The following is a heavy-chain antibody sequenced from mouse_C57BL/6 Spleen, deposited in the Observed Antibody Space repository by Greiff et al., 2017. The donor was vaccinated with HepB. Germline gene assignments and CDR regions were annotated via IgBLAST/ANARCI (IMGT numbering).Heavy chain of an antibody. CDR3: ARYYGSSSPSWFAY. CDR2: IYPRSGNT. J-gene: IGHJ3*01. D-gene: IGHD1-1*01. Sequence: VQLQQSGAELARPGASVKLSCKASGYTFTSYGISWVKQRTGQGLEWIGEIYPRSGNTYYNEKFKGKATLTADKSSSTAYMELRSLTSADSAVYFCARYYGSSSPSWFAYWGQGTLVTVSA. V-gene: IGHV1-81*01. CDR1: GYTFTSYG.